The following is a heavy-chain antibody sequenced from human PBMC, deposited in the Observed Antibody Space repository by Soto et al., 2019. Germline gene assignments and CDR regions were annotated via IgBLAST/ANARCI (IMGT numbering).Heavy chain of an antibody. Sequence: ESGPTLVNPTQTLTLTCTFSGFSLSTSGMRVSWIRQPPGKALEWLARIDWDDDKFYNTSLKTRLTISKDSSKNQVVLTMTNMDPVDTDTYYCARMFHCSGGTCPFDYWGQGALVTVSS. CDR2: IDWDDDK. D-gene: IGHD2-15*01. J-gene: IGHJ4*02. CDR1: GFSLSTSGMR. V-gene: IGHV2-70*04. CDR3: ARMFHCSGGTCPFDY.